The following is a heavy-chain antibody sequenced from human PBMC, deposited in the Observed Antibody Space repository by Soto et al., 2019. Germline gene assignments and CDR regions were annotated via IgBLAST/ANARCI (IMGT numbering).Heavy chain of an antibody. CDR3: ARDISMGGTYNGIDV. D-gene: IGHD1-26*01. J-gene: IGHJ6*02. CDR1: GYTFTRYG. V-gene: IGHV1-18*01. CDR2: ISGHNGNT. Sequence: VASVKVSCNASGYTFTRYGISWVRQAPGQGLEWMGWISGHNGNTNYAQKFQGRVTMTTDTSTSTADMELRTLRSDDSAVYYCARDISMGGTYNGIDVWGHGTTVTVYS.